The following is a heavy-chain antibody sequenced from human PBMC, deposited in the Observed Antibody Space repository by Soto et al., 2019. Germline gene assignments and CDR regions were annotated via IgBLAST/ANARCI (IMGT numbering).Heavy chain of an antibody. CDR1: GFTFSSYW. J-gene: IGHJ5*02. CDR3: ARVLLRGNWFDP. CDR2: INSDGSST. V-gene: IGHV3-74*01. Sequence: GSLRLSCAASGFTFSSYWMHWVRPAPGKGLVWVSRINSDGSSTSYADSVKGRFTISRDNAKNTLYLQMNSLRAEDTAVYYCARVLLRGNWFDPWGQGTLVTVSS. D-gene: IGHD3-16*01.